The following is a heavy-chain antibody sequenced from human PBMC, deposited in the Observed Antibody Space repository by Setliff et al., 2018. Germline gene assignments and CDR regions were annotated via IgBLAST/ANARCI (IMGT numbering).Heavy chain of an antibody. CDR3: ARDPHYDPTYSLPGHAFDF. CDR2: LFDGGSA. Sequence: NPSETLSLTCAVSGYSISNGFYWGWIRQSPVKGLEWIGSLFDGGSAYYSPSLKSRASISLDASKNQFALKLTSATAADTAVYYCARDPHYDPTYSLPGHAFDFWGQGIMDTVSS. V-gene: IGHV4-38-2*02. J-gene: IGHJ3*01. CDR1: GYSISNGFY. D-gene: IGHD3-22*01.